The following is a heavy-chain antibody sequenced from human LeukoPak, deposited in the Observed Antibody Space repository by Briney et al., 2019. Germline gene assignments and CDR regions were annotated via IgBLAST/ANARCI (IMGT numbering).Heavy chain of an antibody. V-gene: IGHV3-7*01. Sequence: GGSLRLSCAASGFTFSSYWMSWIRQAPGKGLEWVANIKQDGSEKYYVDSVKGRFTISRDNAKNSLYVQKNSVRAEHAAVYHCGRLPKRPPGTDFDYWGQGTLVTVSS. CDR3: GRLPKRPPGTDFDY. CDR1: GFTFSSYW. J-gene: IGHJ4*02. CDR2: IKQDGSEK.